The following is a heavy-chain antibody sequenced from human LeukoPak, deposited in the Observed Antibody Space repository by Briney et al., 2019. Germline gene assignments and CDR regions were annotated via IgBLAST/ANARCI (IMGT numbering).Heavy chain of an antibody. D-gene: IGHD3-10*01. V-gene: IGHV4-34*01. CDR3: ASGLLWFGGEYYFDY. CDR2: INHSGST. J-gene: IGHJ4*02. CDR1: GGSFSGYY. Sequence: SETLSLTCAVYGGSFSGYYWSWIRQPPGKGLEWIGEINHSGSTNYNPSLKSRVTISVDTSKNQFSLKLSSVTAADTAVYYCASGLLWFGGEYYFDYWGQGTLVTVSS.